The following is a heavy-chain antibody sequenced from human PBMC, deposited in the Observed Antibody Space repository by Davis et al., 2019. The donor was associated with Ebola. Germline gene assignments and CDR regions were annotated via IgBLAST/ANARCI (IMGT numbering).Heavy chain of an antibody. J-gene: IGHJ4*02. V-gene: IGHV1-2*02. Sequence: AASVKVSCKASGYTFTAHYLHWVRRAPGQGLEWMGWINPNSGGTNNAQKFQGRVTMTRGTSISTAYMELNSLRSDDTAVYYCARAVPATQNLDHWGQGTLVTVSS. CDR1: GYTFTAHY. CDR2: INPNSGGT. CDR3: ARAVPATQNLDH. D-gene: IGHD2-15*01.